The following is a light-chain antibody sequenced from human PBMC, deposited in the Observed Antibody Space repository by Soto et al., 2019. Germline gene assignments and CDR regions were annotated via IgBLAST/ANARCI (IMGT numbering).Light chain of an antibody. V-gene: IGKV3-20*01. CDR3: QQYGSSLFP. J-gene: IGKJ3*01. CDR2: GAS. Sequence: EIVLTQSPGTLSLSPGERATLSCRASQRVSSSYLAWYQQKPGQAPRLLIYGASSRATGIPDRFSGSGSGTDFTLTISRLEPEDFAVYYCQQYGSSLFPFGPGTKVDIK. CDR1: QRVSSSY.